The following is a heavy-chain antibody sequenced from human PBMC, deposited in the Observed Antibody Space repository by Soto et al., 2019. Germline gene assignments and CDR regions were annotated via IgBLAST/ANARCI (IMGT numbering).Heavy chain of an antibody. CDR1: GFIFVNVG. D-gene: IGHD1-26*01. J-gene: IGHJ5*02. CDR3: AKNQGVELVPFATVDWFNP. CDR2: INRSGFKN. V-gene: IGHV3-23*05. Sequence: GSLRLPCAASGFIFVNVGMSWVRQAPGKGPVSISAINRSGFKNYSADSVKDRFTMSRDNSKKTAYLALNNLSAEERAVYHCAKNQGVELVPFATVDWFNPWGQ.